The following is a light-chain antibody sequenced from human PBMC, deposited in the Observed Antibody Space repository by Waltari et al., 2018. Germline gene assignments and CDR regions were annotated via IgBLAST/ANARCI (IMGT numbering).Light chain of an antibody. CDR1: QNVGHS. V-gene: IGKV1-5*03. CDR3: QQYEGYPT. CDR2: SAS. Sequence: DIQMTQSPSTLSASVGDRVTITCRASQNVGHSLAWHQQKPGKAPKLLIYSASSLENEVPSRFSGSGSGTEFTLTISSLQPDDLATYYCQQYEGYPTFGQGTKVEIK. J-gene: IGKJ2*01.